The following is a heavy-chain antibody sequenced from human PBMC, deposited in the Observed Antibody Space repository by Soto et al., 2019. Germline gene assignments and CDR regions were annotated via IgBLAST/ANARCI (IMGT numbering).Heavy chain of an antibody. Sequence: QVQLVQSGGEVKKPGASVKVSCKASGYTFTNYGITWVRQAPGQGLEWMGWISPYNGNTNYAQKPQGRVTLTTDTSPSTASMELKSLRSDDTAVYYCARGGVYCSGGSCPYNWFDPWGQGTLVTVSS. D-gene: IGHD2-15*01. CDR3: ARGGVYCSGGSCPYNWFDP. CDR2: ISPYNGNT. V-gene: IGHV1-18*01. CDR1: GYTFTNYG. J-gene: IGHJ5*02.